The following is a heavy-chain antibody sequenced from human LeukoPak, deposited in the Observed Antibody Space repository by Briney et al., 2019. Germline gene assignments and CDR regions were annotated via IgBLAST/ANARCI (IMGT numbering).Heavy chain of an antibody. J-gene: IGHJ3*02. D-gene: IGHD7-27*01. CDR2: ISPYNGNT. Sequence: GASVKVSCKASGYTFNTYGITWVRQAPGQGLEWMGWISPYNGNTNYAQKFQGRVTLTTDTSTSTAYMELRSLRSDDTAVYYCARVTGDAFDIWGQGTMVTVSS. CDR3: ARVTGDAFDI. CDR1: GYTFNTYG. V-gene: IGHV1-18*01.